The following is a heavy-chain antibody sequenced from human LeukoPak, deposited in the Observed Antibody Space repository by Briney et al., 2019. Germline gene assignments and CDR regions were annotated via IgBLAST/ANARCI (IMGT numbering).Heavy chain of an antibody. CDR1: GGSISSGGYY. CDR3: ARGPGYSGDPEPVDY. Sequence: SETLSLTCTVSGGSISSGGYYWSWIRQHPGKGLEWIGYIYYSGSTYYNPSLKSRVTISVDTSKNQFSLKLSSVTAADTAVYYCARGPGYSGDPEPVDYWGQGTLVTVSS. J-gene: IGHJ4*02. V-gene: IGHV4-31*03. CDR2: IYYSGST. D-gene: IGHD3-10*01.